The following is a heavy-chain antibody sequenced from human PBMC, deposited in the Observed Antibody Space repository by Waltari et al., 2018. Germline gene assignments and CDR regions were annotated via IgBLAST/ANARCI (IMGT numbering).Heavy chain of an antibody. CDR3: ARGAGCTNGVCPLADY. V-gene: IGHV1-46*01. CDR2: INPSGGST. D-gene: IGHD2-8*01. J-gene: IGHJ4*02. Sequence: QVQLVQSGAEVKKPGASVKVSCKASGYTFTSYYMHWVRQAPGQGLEWMGIINPSGGSTSYAQKFQGRVTITADKSTSTAYMELSSLRSEDTAVYYCARGAGCTNGVCPLADYWGQGTLVTVSS. CDR1: GYTFTSYY.